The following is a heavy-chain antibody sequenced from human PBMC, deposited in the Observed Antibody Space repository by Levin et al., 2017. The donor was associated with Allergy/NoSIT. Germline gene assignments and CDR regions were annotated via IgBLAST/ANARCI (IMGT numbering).Heavy chain of an antibody. J-gene: IGHJ4*02. V-gene: IGHV3-23*01. CDR2: MSGSGGHT. Sequence: LSLTCAASGFTFSNSAMSWVRQAPGKGLEWVSAMSGSGGHTYYADSVKGRFTISRDDSKNTLYLQMSSLRAEDTAVYYCAKDWGSGSYYSDYWGQGTLVTVSS. D-gene: IGHD1-26*01. CDR3: AKDWGSGSYYSDY. CDR1: GFTFSNSA.